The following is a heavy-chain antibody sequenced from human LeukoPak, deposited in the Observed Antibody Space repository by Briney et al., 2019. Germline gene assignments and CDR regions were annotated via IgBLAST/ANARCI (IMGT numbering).Heavy chain of an antibody. D-gene: IGHD1-26*01. CDR2: VHTSGGS. V-gene: IGHV4-4*09. CDR3: ARLGSYHDF. J-gene: IGHJ4*02. CDR1: GASISHFY. Sequence: EPLSLTCTVSGASISHFYWSWIRQTPEKGLEWMGHVHTSGGSTYYPSLKTRLTMSIDTSRSQLSLKLTSVTAANTAVYFCARLGSYHDFWGQGALVTVSS.